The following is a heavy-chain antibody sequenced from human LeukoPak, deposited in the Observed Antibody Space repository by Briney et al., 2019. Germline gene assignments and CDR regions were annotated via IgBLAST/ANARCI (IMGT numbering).Heavy chain of an antibody. CDR1: GFTFSSYA. CDR3: ARGYYYGSGREFDP. CDR2: ISGSGGST. Sequence: GGSLRLSCAASGFTFSSYAMSWVRQAPGKGLEWVSAISGSGGSTYYADSVKGRFTISRDNSKNTLYLQMNSLRAEDTAVYYCARGYYYGSGREFDPWGQGTLVTVSS. J-gene: IGHJ5*02. V-gene: IGHV3-23*01. D-gene: IGHD3-10*01.